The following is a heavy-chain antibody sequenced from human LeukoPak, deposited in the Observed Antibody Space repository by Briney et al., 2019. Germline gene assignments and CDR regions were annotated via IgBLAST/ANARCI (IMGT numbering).Heavy chain of an antibody. CDR3: ARARYYYYYYVDV. J-gene: IGHJ6*03. CDR1: GYTFTSYD. Sequence: ASVKVSCKASGYTFTSYDINWVRQATGQGLEWMGWMNPNSGNTGYAQKFQGRVTMTRNTSISTAYMELSGLRSEDTAMYYCARARYYYYYYVDVWGKGTTVTVSS. V-gene: IGHV1-8*01. CDR2: MNPNSGNT.